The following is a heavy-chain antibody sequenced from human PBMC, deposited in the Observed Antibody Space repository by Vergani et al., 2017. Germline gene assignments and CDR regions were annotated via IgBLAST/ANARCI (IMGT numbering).Heavy chain of an antibody. J-gene: IGHJ6*02. CDR2: IIPIFGTA. V-gene: IGHV1-69*13. CDR3: ARLCSGGSCYSGTDYYYGMDV. CDR1: GYTFTSYG. D-gene: IGHD2-15*01. Sequence: QVQLVQSGAEVKKPGASVKVSCKASGYTFTSYGISWVRQAPGQGLEWMGRIIPIFGTANYAQKFQGRVTITADESTSTAYMELSSLRSEDTAVYYCARLCSGGSCYSGTDYYYGMDVWGQGTTVTVSS.